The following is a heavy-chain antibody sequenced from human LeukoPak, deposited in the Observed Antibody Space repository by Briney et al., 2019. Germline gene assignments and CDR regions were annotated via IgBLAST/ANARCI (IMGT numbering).Heavy chain of an antibody. J-gene: IGHJ5*02. D-gene: IGHD5-24*01. CDR1: GYSFTSYW. Sequence: GESLKISCKGSGYSFTSYWIGWVRQMPGKGLEWTGIIYPGDSDTRYSPSFQGQVTISADKSISTAYLQWSSLKASDTAMYYCARIRDGYNQGGFSFWFDPWGQGTLVTVS. V-gene: IGHV5-51*01. CDR3: ARIRDGYNQGGFSFWFDP. CDR2: IYPGDSDT.